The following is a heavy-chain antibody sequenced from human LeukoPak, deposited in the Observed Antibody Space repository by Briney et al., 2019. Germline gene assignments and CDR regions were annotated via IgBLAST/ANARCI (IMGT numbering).Heavy chain of an antibody. V-gene: IGHV4-4*07. J-gene: IGHJ6*03. CDR2: IYTSGSA. CDR3: ARCTWDYYYYYMDV. D-gene: IGHD2-8*01. Sequence: PSETLSLTCTVSGGSISSYYWSWIRQPAGKGLEWIGRIYTSGSANYNPSLKSRVTMSVDTSKNQFSLKLSSVTAADTAVYYCARCTWDYYYYYMDVWGKGTTVTVSS. CDR1: GGSISSYY.